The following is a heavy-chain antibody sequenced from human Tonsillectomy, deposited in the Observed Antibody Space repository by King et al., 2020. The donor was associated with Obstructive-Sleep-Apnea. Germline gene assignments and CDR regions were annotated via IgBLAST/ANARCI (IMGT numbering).Heavy chain of an antibody. CDR1: GGSFTSYA. CDR3: AGTPPPVAVPDSSLWEHFFCYALDV. J-gene: IGHJ6*02. CDR2: IMPVANVV. V-gene: IGHV1-69*17. Sequence: VQLVESGAEVRKPGSSVTVSCKASGGSFTSYAITWVRQAPGQGLEWMGGIMPVANVVKLAQKFQDRVTITADRSTSTAYMELGSLTKEDTAVYYCAGTPPPVAVPDSSLWEHFFCYALDVWGQGTTVTVSS. D-gene: IGHD1-26*01.